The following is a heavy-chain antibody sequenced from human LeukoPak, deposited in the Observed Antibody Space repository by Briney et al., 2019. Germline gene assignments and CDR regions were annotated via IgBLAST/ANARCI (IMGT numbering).Heavy chain of an antibody. J-gene: IGHJ4*02. CDR3: ARGEWDLLFDY. Sequence: SETLSLTCTVSGGSISGYYWSWIRQPPGKGLEWTGYIFYSGSTNYNPSLKSRVTISVDTSKNQFSLKLSSVTAADTAVYYCARGEWDLLFDYWGQGTLVTVSS. V-gene: IGHV4-59*01. D-gene: IGHD1-26*01. CDR1: GGSISGYY. CDR2: IFYSGST.